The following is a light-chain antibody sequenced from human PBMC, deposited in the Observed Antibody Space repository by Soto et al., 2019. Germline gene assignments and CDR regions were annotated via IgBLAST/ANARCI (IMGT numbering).Light chain of an antibody. CDR2: DVI. V-gene: IGLV2-11*01. CDR3: CSYAGSYIQYV. Sequence: QSVLTQPRSVSGSPGQSVTLSCTGTSSDVGNYDYVSWYQQHPGKAPKLIIYDVIKRPSGVPDRFSGSKSGNTASLTISGLQAEDEADYYCCSYAGSYIQYVFGTGTKVTVL. CDR1: SSDVGNYDY. J-gene: IGLJ1*01.